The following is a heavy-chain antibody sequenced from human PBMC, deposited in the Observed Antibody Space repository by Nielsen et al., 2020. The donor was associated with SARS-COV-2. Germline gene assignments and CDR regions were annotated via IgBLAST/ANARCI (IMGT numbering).Heavy chain of an antibody. Sequence: SGPTLVKPTQTLTLTCTFSGFSLSTSGMCVSWIRQPPGKALEWLARIDWDDDKYYSTSLKTRLTISKDTSKNQVVLTMTNMDPVDTATYYCAGGHTVGATMDWFDPWGQGTLVTVSS. D-gene: IGHD1-26*01. CDR1: GFSLSTSGMC. J-gene: IGHJ5*02. V-gene: IGHV2-70*11. CDR3: AGGHTVGATMDWFDP. CDR2: IDWDDDK.